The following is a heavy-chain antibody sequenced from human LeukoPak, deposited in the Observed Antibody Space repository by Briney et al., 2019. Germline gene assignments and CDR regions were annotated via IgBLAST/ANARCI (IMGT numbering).Heavy chain of an antibody. CDR3: AAKGGGYDYRY. CDR2: IYYSGST. V-gene: IGHV4-31*03. CDR1: GGSISSGGYS. D-gene: IGHD5-12*01. Sequence: SQTLSLTCTVSGGSISSGGYSWSWIRQHPGKGLEWIGYIYYSGSTYFSPSLKSRVSMSVDTSKNQFSLRLTSVTAADTAVYFCAAKGGGYDYRYWGQGTLVTVSS. J-gene: IGHJ4*02.